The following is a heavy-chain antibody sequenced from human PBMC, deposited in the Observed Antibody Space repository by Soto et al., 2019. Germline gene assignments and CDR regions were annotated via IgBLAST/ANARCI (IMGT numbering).Heavy chain of an antibody. CDR1: GFTFSSYS. J-gene: IGHJ3*02. CDR3: AILSSGSAFDI. Sequence: GGSLRLSCAASGFTFSSYSMNWVRQAPGKGLEWVSSISSSSSYIYYADSVKGRFTISRDNAKNSLYLQMNSLRAKDTAVYYCAILSSGSAFDIWGQGAMVTVSS. D-gene: IGHD6-19*01. CDR2: ISSSSSYI. V-gene: IGHV3-21*01.